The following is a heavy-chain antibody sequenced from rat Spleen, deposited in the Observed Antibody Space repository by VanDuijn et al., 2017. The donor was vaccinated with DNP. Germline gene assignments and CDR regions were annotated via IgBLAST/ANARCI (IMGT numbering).Heavy chain of an antibody. CDR1: GFTFSDYY. J-gene: IGHJ4*01. CDR2: IRYDGGTT. CDR3: VRWDYGSTRAMDA. Sequence: EVQLVESGGGLVQPGRSLKLSCAASGFTFSDYYMAWVRRAPTKGLEWVAYIRYDGGTTYYGDSVKGRFTISRDNAKSTLYLQMNSLRSEDMATYYCVRWDYGSTRAMDAWGQGTSVTVSS. D-gene: IGHD1-3*01. V-gene: IGHV5-22*01.